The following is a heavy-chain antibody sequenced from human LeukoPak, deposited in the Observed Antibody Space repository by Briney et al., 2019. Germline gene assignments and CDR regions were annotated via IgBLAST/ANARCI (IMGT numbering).Heavy chain of an antibody. J-gene: IGHJ3*02. CDR2: LDPKRGST. Sequence: ASVKVSCKASGYTFTRYYMQWVRHGPGQGLAWMGWLDPKRGSTNYAQKLQGRVTITTDDSTSTAYMELSSLRAEDTAVYYCAADYYDSSGYYLGAFDIWGQGTMVTVSS. CDR3: AADYYDSSGYYLGAFDI. D-gene: IGHD3-22*01. V-gene: IGHV1-2*02. CDR1: GYTFTRYY.